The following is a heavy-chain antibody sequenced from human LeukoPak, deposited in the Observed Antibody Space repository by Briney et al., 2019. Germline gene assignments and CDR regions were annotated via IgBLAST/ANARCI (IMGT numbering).Heavy chain of an antibody. V-gene: IGHV4-34*01. Sequence: SETLSLTCAVYGGSFSGYYWSWIRQPPGKGLEWIGEINHSGSTNYNPSLKSRVTISVDTSKNQFSLKLSSMTAADTAVYYCARGGIAVAGTRFRYFQHWGQGTLVTVSS. D-gene: IGHD6-19*01. CDR2: INHSGST. CDR3: ARGGIAVAGTRFRYFQH. J-gene: IGHJ1*01. CDR1: GGSFSGYY.